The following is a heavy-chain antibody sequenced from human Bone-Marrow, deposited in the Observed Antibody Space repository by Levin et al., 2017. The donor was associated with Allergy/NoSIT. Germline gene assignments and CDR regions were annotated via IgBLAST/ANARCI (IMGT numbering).Heavy chain of an antibody. CDR2: ISYDGTNK. V-gene: IGHV3-30*18. Sequence: GESLKISCAASGFTFSKYGMHWVRQAPGKGLEWVAVISYDGTNKYYADSVRGRFTFSRDNSRNTLYLQIHSLRPEDTAVYYCAKDSGAHYSYGLQLDSWGQGTLVTVSS. J-gene: IGHJ4*02. D-gene: IGHD5-18*01. CDR1: GFTFSKYG. CDR3: AKDSGAHYSYGLQLDS.